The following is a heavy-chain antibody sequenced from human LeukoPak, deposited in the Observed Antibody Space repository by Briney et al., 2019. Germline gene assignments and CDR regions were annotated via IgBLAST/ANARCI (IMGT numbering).Heavy chain of an antibody. CDR1: GGSISSSSYY. V-gene: IGHV4-39*01. Sequence: SETLSLTCTVSGGSISSSSYYWGWVRQPPGKGLEWIGNIYYSGSTYYNPSLKSRVTISVDTSKNQFSLKLSSVTAADTAVYYCARPGASGDYIDYWGQGTLVTVSS. D-gene: IGHD3-10*01. J-gene: IGHJ4*02. CDR2: IYYSGST. CDR3: ARPGASGDYIDY.